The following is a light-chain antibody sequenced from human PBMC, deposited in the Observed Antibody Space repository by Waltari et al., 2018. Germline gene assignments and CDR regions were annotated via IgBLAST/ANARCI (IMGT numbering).Light chain of an antibody. J-gene: IGKJ2*01. CDR2: DTS. CDR1: QSVRSY. CDR3: HQYHSTPYT. V-gene: IGKV3-11*01. Sequence: EIVLTQSPATLSLSPGERATLSCRASQSVRSYGAWYQQKTGQAPRLLIYDTSNRSSGIPARFIGSGSGTDFSLSISSLEPEDFAVYYCHQYHSTPYTFGQGTNLEIK.